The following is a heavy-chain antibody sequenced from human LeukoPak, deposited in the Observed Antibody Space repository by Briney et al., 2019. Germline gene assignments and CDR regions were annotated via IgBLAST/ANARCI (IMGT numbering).Heavy chain of an antibody. CDR3: AKGTTVVNRSYWYFDL. CDR1: GFTFSSSA. Sequence: GGSLRLSCAASGFTFSSSAMSWVRQAPGKGLEWVSTISGSGSGGSTYYADSVKGRFTISRDNSKNTLYLQMNSLRAEDTAVYYCAKGTTVVNRSYWYFDLWGRGTLVTVSS. D-gene: IGHD4-23*01. J-gene: IGHJ2*01. CDR2: ISGSGSGGST. V-gene: IGHV3-23*01.